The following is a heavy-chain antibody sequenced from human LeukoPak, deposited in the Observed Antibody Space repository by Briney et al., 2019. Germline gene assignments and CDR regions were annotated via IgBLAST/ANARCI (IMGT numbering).Heavy chain of an antibody. CDR2: IYYSGST. CDR3: TRGSIAYYYMDV. J-gene: IGHJ6*03. Sequence: SQTLSLTCTVSGGSISSGSYYWSWIRQPPGKGLEWIGNIYYSGSTNYNPSLKSRVTISVDTSKNQFSLKLSSVTAADTAVYYCTRGSIAYYYMDVWGKGTTVTISS. V-gene: IGHV4-61*01. CDR1: GGSISSGSYY. D-gene: IGHD3-22*01.